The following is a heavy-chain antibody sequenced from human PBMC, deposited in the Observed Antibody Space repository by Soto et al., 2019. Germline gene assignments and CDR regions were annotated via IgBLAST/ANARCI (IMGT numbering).Heavy chain of an antibody. J-gene: IGHJ4*02. CDR3: VRQNWDSYFSYFDS. CDR1: GFTFSNYA. Sequence: QPGGSLRLSCAASGFTFSNYAVTWVRQAPGKGLEWVSTISGSGGSTYYADTVKGRFTISRDNSKNSLYLQMNSLRVEDAAVYYCVRQNWDSYFSYFDSWGQGTLVTVSS. CDR2: ISGSGGST. V-gene: IGHV3-23*01. D-gene: IGHD2-21*01.